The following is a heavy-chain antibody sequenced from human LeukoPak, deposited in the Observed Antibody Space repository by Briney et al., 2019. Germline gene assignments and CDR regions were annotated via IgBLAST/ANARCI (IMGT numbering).Heavy chain of an antibody. CDR3: ARGQTIAVAGPPESGASDY. D-gene: IGHD6-19*01. CDR2: INHSGST. V-gene: IGHV4-34*01. CDR1: GGSFSGYY. Sequence: SETLSLTCAVYGGSFSGYYWSWIRQPPGKGLEWIGEINHSGSTNYNPSLKSRVTISVDTSKNQFSLKLSSVTAADTAVYYCARGQTIAVAGPPESGASDYWGQGTLVTVSS. J-gene: IGHJ4*02.